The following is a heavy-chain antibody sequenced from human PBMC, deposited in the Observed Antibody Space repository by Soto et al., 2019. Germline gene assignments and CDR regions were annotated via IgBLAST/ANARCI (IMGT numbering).Heavy chain of an antibody. CDR1: GFTFSSYS. V-gene: IGHV3-21*01. Sequence: PAGSLRLSCAASGFTFSSYSMNWVRQAPGKGLEWVSSISSSSSYIYYADSVKGRFTISRDNAKNSLYLQMNSLRAEDTAVYYCARGLYSSSSGLLYWGQGTLVTVSS. J-gene: IGHJ4*02. D-gene: IGHD6-6*01. CDR2: ISSSSSYI. CDR3: ARGLYSSSSGLLY.